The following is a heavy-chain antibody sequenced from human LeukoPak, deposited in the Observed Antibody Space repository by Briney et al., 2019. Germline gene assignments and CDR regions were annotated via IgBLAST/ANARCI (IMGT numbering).Heavy chain of an antibody. V-gene: IGHV3-7*04. J-gene: IGHJ4*02. Sequence: PGGPLRLSCAASGFTFDVFWMNWVRQAPGKGLEWLANINQDGSSTSYVDSVKGRFTISRDNAENSLYLQMSSLRVEDTAVYYCARERWLQPDYWGQGIMVTVSS. CDR3: ARERWLQPDY. CDR1: GFTFDVFW. CDR2: INQDGSST. D-gene: IGHD5-24*01.